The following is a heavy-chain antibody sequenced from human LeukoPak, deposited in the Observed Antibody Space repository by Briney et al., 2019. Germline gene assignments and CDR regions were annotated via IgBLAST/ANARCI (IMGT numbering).Heavy chain of an antibody. CDR1: GGSISSYY. J-gene: IGHJ5*02. V-gene: IGHV4-4*07. Sequence: SETLSLTCTVSGGSISSYYWSWIRQPAGKGLEWIGRIYTSGSTNYNPSLKSRVTMSVDTSKNQFSLELSSVTAADTAVYYCARRATVTTTEWFDPWGQGTLVTVSS. CDR3: ARRATVTTTEWFDP. CDR2: IYTSGST. D-gene: IGHD4-17*01.